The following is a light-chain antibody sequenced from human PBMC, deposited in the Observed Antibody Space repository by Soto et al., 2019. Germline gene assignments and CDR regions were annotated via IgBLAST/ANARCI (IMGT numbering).Light chain of an antibody. CDR2: DAS. J-gene: IGKJ4*01. CDR3: QQRINWPLT. CDR1: QRLTNN. Sequence: EIVLTQSPATLSLSPGDRATLSCRASQRLTNNLVWYQQKAGQAPRLLIYDASNRAAGIPARFSGSGSGTDFTLTISSLEPEDFAVYYCQQRINWPLTFGGGTKVEIK. V-gene: IGKV3-11*01.